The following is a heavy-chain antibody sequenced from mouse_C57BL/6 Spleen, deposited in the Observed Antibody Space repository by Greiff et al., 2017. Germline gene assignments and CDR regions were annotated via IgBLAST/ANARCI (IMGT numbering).Heavy chain of an antibody. V-gene: IGHV1-39*01. Sequence: VHVKQSGPELVKPGASVTISCKASGYSFTDYNMNWVKQSNGKSLEWIGVINPNYGTTSYNQKFKGKATLPVDQSSSTAYMQLNSLTSEDSAVYYCASGYYGKKYYFDYWGQGTTLTVSS. J-gene: IGHJ2*01. CDR3: ASGYYGKKYYFDY. CDR2: INPNYGTT. D-gene: IGHD2-1*01. CDR1: GYSFTDYN.